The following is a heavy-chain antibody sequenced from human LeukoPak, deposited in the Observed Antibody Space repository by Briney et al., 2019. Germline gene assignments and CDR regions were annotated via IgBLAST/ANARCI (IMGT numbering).Heavy chain of an antibody. D-gene: IGHD6-19*01. J-gene: IGHJ3*02. CDR2: IYYSGST. CDR1: GGSISSYY. Sequence: SETLSLTCTVSGGSISSYYWSWIRQPPGKGLEWIGYIYYSGSTNYNPSLKSRVTISVDTSKNQFSLKLSSVTAADTAVYYCSSSAVADVVAFDIWGQGTMVTVSS. V-gene: IGHV4-59*01. CDR3: SSSAVADVVAFDI.